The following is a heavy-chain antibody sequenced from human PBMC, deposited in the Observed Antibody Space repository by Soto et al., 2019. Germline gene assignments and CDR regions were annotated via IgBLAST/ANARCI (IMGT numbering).Heavy chain of an antibody. CDR1: GGSISSYY. D-gene: IGHD2-2*01. J-gene: IGHJ4*02. CDR3: ARLGRYQMGIFDY. V-gene: IGHV4-59*08. CDR2: IYDSGST. Sequence: QVQLQESGPGLVKPSETLSLTCTVSGGSISSYYWSWIRQPPGKGLEYIGYIYDSGSTNYNPSLKSRVTISVDTSKNQSSLKLSSVTAADTALYYCARLGRYQMGIFDYWGQGTLVTVSS.